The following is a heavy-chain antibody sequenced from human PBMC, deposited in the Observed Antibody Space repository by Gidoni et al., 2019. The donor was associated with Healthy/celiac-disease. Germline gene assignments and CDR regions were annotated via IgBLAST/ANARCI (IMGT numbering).Heavy chain of an antibody. CDR2: IYYSGST. D-gene: IGHD3-3*01. CDR3: ARHRSAEWSTKPYYYYGMDV. J-gene: IGHJ6*02. Sequence: QLQLQESGPGLVKPSETLSLTCTVSGGSISSSSYYWGWIRQPPGKGLEWIGSIYYSGSTYYNPSLKSRVTISVDTSKNQFSLKLSSVTAADTAVYYCARHRSAEWSTKPYYYYGMDVWGQGTTVTVSS. CDR1: GGSISSSSYY. V-gene: IGHV4-39*01.